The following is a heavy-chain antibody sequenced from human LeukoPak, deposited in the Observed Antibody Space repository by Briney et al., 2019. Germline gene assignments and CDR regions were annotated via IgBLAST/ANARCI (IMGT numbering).Heavy chain of an antibody. CDR3: AADYYDSSGYYYVGAFDI. CDR2: MYTIGST. V-gene: IGHV4-61*02. CDR1: VGSISSGSDD. D-gene: IGHD3-22*01. Sequence: TLSLTCTVSVGSISSGSDDWSWIRQPAAKGLEWIGRMYTIGSTDYNPSLKSRVTISVDTSKNQFSLKLSSVTAADTAVYYCAADYYDSSGYYYVGAFDIWGQGTMVTVSS. J-gene: IGHJ3*02.